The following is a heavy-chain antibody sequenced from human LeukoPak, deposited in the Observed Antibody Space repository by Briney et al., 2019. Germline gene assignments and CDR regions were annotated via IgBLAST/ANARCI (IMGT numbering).Heavy chain of an antibody. CDR1: GYTFTGYY. D-gene: IGHD2-15*01. Sequence: ASVKVSCKASGYTFTGYYMHWVRQAPGQGLEWMGWINPNSGGTNYAQKFQGRVTMTRDTSISTAYMELSRLRSDDTAVYYCVRDEPPGARYCSGGSCYLGTNYYGMDVWGQGTTVTVSS. CDR2: INPNSGGT. V-gene: IGHV1-2*02. CDR3: VRDEPPGARYCSGGSCYLGTNYYGMDV. J-gene: IGHJ6*02.